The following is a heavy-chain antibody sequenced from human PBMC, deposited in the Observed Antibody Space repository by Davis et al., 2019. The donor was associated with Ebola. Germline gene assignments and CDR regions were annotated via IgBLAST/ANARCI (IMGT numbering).Heavy chain of an antibody. CDR3: ARPEWLTDAFDI. Sequence: GESLKISCAASGFTFSSYWMHWVRQAPGKGLEWVSAISGSGGSTYYADSVKGRFTISRDNSKNTLYLQMNSLRAEDTAVYYCARPEWLTDAFDIWGQGTMVTVSS. CDR2: ISGSGGST. V-gene: IGHV3-23*01. CDR1: GFTFSSYW. J-gene: IGHJ3*02. D-gene: IGHD3-3*01.